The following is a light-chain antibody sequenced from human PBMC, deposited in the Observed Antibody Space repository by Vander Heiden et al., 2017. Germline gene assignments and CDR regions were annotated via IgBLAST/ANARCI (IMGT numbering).Light chain of an antibody. V-gene: IGKV3-15*01. J-gene: IGKJ4*01. CDR2: GAS. CDR3: QQYNNWPLT. CDR1: QSVSSN. Sequence: ERVMTLSPATLSVSPGERATLSCRASQSVSSNLAWYQQKPGQTPRLLIYGASTRATGIPDRFSGSGSGTEFTLTIGSLQSEDFAVYYCQQYNNWPLTFGGGTKVEIK.